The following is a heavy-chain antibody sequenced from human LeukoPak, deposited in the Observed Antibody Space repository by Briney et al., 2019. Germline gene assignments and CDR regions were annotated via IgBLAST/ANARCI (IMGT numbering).Heavy chain of an antibody. CDR3: ALVPAGGMDV. J-gene: IGHJ6*02. D-gene: IGHD2-2*01. Sequence: ASVKVSFKASGYTFTGYYMHWVRQAPGQGLEWMGRINPNSGGTNYAQKFQGRVTMTRDTSISTAYMELSRLRSDDTAVYYCALVPAGGMDVWGQGTTVTVSS. CDR1: GYTFTGYY. CDR2: INPNSGGT. V-gene: IGHV1-2*06.